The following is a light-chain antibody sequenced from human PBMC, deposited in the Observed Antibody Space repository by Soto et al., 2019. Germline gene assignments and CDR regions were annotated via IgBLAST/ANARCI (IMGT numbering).Light chain of an antibody. V-gene: IGKV3-20*01. CDR3: QQSGSSLRT. CDR2: GAS. Sequence: EIVLTQSPGTLSLSPGERATLSCRASQSVSSSYLAWYQQKPGQAPRLLIYGASSRATGIPDRFSGSGSGTDFTLSISRLDPEDSAVYYCQQSGSSLRTFGQGTKVDIK. J-gene: IGKJ1*01. CDR1: QSVSSSY.